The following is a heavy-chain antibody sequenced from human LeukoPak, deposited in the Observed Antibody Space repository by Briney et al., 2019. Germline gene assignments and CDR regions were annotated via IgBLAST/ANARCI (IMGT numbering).Heavy chain of an antibody. J-gene: IGHJ4*02. D-gene: IGHD3-22*01. CDR1: GFTFSSYW. V-gene: IGHV3-7*01. Sequence: GGSLRLSCAASGFTFSSYWMSWVRQAPGKGLEWVANIKQDGSEKYYVDSVKGRFTISRDNAKNSLYLQMNSLRAEDTAVYYCARRRYYYDSSGYPTSFYYLDYWGQGTLVTVSS. CDR2: IKQDGSEK. CDR3: ARRRYYYDSSGYPTSFYYLDY.